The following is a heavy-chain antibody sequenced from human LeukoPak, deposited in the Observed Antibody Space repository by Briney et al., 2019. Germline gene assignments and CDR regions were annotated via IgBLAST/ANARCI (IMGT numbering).Heavy chain of an antibody. CDR3: ASLRSGWYYFDY. J-gene: IGHJ4*02. D-gene: IGHD6-19*01. Sequence: PGGSLRLSCVASGFTVSSNYMSWVRQAPGKGLEWVSVIYSGGSTYYADSVKGRFTISRGNSKNTLYLQMNSLRAEDTAVYYCASLRSGWYYFDYWGQGTLVTVSS. CDR2: IYSGGST. V-gene: IGHV3-53*01. CDR1: GFTVSSNY.